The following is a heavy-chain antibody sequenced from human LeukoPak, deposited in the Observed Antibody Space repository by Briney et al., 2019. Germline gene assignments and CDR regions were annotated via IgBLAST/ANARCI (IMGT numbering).Heavy chain of an antibody. D-gene: IGHD2-21*02. CDR3: ARVCGGDCYLDGAFDI. Sequence: VASVKVSCKASGYTFMTYAISWVRQAPGQGLEWMGWISVYNSNTNYAQKLQGRVTMTTDTSTSTGYMELRSLRSDDTAVYYCARVCGGDCYLDGAFDIWGQGTMVTVS. V-gene: IGHV1-18*01. CDR1: GYTFMTYA. J-gene: IGHJ3*02. CDR2: ISVYNSNT.